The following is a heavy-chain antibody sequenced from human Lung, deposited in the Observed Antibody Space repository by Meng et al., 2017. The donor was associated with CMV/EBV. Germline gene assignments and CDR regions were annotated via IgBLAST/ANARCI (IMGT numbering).Heavy chain of an antibody. D-gene: IGHD6-13*01. Sequence: GTFSSYAISWVRQAPGRGLEWMGGIIPILGIANYAKKFQGRVTITADKSTSTAYMELSSLRSEDTAVYYCARESRGAAAGWRWFDPWGQGTLVTVSS. CDR3: ARESRGAAAGWRWFDP. CDR2: IIPILGIA. CDR1: GTFSSYA. V-gene: IGHV1-69*10. J-gene: IGHJ5*02.